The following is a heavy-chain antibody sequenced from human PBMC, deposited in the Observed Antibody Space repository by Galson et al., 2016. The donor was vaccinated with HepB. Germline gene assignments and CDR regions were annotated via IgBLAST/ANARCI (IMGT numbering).Heavy chain of an antibody. D-gene: IGHD1-26*01. Sequence: CAISGDSVSSNSAAWNWIRQPPSRGLEWLGRTFYRSKWHNEYAVSVQSRISIKSDTSKNQFSLQLNSVSPEDTAVYYCARDPGWQYRDSGSYLGWFEPWGQGTLVTVSS. CDR3: ARDPGWQYRDSGSYLGWFEP. CDR1: GDSVSSNSAA. J-gene: IGHJ5*02. V-gene: IGHV6-1*01. CDR2: TFYRSKWHN.